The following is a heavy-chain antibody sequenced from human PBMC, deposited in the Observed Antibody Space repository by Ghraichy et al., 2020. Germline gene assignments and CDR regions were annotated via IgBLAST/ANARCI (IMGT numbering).Heavy chain of an antibody. CDR1: GGTFSSYA. Sequence: SVKVSCKASGGTFSSYAISWVRQAPGQGLEWMGGIFPIFGTANYAQKFQGRVTITADESTSTAYMELSSLRSEDTAVYYCARSEPSGPAAILNYYYGIDVWGQGTTVTVSS. J-gene: IGHJ6*02. CDR3: ARSEPSGPAAILNYYYGIDV. CDR2: IFPIFGTA. D-gene: IGHD2-2*01. V-gene: IGHV1-69*13.